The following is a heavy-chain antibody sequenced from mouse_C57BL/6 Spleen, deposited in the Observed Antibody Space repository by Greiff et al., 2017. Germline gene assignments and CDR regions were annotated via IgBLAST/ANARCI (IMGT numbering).Heavy chain of an antibody. Sequence: VQLQQSGAELMKPGASVKLSCKATGYTFTGYWIEWVKQRPGHGLEWIGEILPGSGSTNYNEKFKGKATFTADTSSNTAYMQLSSLTTEDSAIYSGERRGRNYGSSYDYAMDYWGQGTSVTVSA. CDR1: GYTFTGYW. CDR3: ERRGRNYGSSYDYAMDY. J-gene: IGHJ4*01. CDR2: ILPGSGST. V-gene: IGHV1-9*01. D-gene: IGHD1-1*01.